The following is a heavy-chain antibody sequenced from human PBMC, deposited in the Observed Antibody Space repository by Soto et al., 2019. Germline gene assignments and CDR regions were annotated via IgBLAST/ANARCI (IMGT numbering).Heavy chain of an antibody. D-gene: IGHD3-3*01. CDR2: INHSGST. CDR3: ARAAHYYDLFGSGYHY. CDR1: GGSFSGCY. V-gene: IGHV4-34*01. Sequence: QVQLQQWGAGLLKPSETLSLTCAVYGGSFSGCYWSWIRQPPGKGLEWIGEINHSGSTNYNPSLKSRVTISVDTSKNQFSLKLSYVTAADTAVYYCARAAHYYDLFGSGYHYWGPGTLVTVSS. J-gene: IGHJ4*02.